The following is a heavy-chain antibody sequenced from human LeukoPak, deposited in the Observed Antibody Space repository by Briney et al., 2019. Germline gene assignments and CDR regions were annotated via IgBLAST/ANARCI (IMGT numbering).Heavy chain of an antibody. CDR3: ASWSSGSPPTNI. CDR1: GFTFSSYA. CDR2: ISGSGGST. V-gene: IGHV3-23*01. Sequence: GGSLRLSCAASGFTFSSYAMSWVRQAPGKGLEWVSAISGSGGSTYYADSVKGRFTISRDNAKNSVYLQMNSLRAEDTAVYYCASWSSGSPPTNIWGQGSLVTVSS. J-gene: IGHJ4*02. D-gene: IGHD6-19*01.